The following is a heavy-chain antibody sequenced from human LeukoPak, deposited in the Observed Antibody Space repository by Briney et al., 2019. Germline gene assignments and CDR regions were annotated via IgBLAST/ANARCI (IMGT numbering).Heavy chain of an antibody. D-gene: IGHD1-26*01. Sequence: GGSLRLSCAASGFTFSSYWMHWVRRAPGKGLGWVSGISASGDVTFHADPVKGRFTISRDNSKNTLYLQMNSLRAEDTAEYYCAKSLLTTASGTGRAFDIWGQGTMVTVSS. CDR2: ISASGDVT. CDR1: GFTFSSYW. CDR3: AKSLLTTASGTGRAFDI. J-gene: IGHJ3*02. V-gene: IGHV3-23*01.